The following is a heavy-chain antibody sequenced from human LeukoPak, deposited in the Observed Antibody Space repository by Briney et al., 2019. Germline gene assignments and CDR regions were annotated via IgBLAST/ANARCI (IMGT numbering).Heavy chain of an antibody. J-gene: IGHJ4*02. Sequence: GGSLRLSCAASGFTFSSYSMNWVRQAPGKGLEWVSSISSSSSYIYYADSVKGRFAISRDNSKNTLYLQMNSLRAEDTAVYYCARSRGPNTFGGVHDYWGQGTLVTVSS. CDR1: GFTFSSYS. D-gene: IGHD3-16*01. V-gene: IGHV3-21*04. CDR2: ISSSSSYI. CDR3: ARSRGPNTFGGVHDY.